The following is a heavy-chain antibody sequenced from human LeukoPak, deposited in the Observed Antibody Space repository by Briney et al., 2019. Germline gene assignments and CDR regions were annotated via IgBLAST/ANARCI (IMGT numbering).Heavy chain of an antibody. CDR2: ISGSGNLI. CDR3: VRDSSTKRRLQPHFEA. Sequence: PGGSLRLSCAASGFTFSSYEMNWVRQAPGKGLEWISHISGSGNLITYADSVEGRFTISRDNANNSLFLQMDNLGGEDTAVYYCVRDSSTKRRLQPHFEAWGQGTVVIVSS. D-gene: IGHD5-24*01. V-gene: IGHV3-48*03. J-gene: IGHJ4*02. CDR1: GFTFSSYE.